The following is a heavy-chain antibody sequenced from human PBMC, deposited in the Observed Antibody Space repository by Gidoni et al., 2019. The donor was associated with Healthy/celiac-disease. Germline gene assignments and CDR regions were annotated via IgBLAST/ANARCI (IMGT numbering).Heavy chain of an antibody. Sequence: EVQLVESGGGLVQPGGSLRLSCAASGFTFSSYEMNWVRQAPGKGLEWVSYISSSGSTIYYADSVKGRFTISRDNAKNSLYLQMNSLRAEDTAVYYCARALAYCGGDCFTDAFDIWGQGTMVTVSS. CDR1: GFTFSSYE. D-gene: IGHD2-21*01. CDR2: ISSSGSTI. J-gene: IGHJ3*02. V-gene: IGHV3-48*03. CDR3: ARALAYCGGDCFTDAFDI.